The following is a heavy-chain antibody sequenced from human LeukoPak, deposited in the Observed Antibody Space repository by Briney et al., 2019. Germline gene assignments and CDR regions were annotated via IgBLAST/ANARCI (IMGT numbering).Heavy chain of an antibody. J-gene: IGHJ4*02. V-gene: IGHV3-7*01. CDR3: ARHLSGVTGYTYGRGIDY. Sequence: GGSLRLSCAASGFTFSSYWMSWVRQAPGKGLEWVANIKQDGSEKHYVDSVKGRFTISRDNAKTSLYLQINSLRAEDTAVYYCARHLSGVTGYTYGRGIDYWGQGTLVTVSS. D-gene: IGHD5-18*01. CDR2: IKQDGSEK. CDR1: GFTFSSYW.